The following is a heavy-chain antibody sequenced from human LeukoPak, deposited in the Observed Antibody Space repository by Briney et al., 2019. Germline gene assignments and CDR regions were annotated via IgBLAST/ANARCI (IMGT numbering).Heavy chain of an antibody. CDR2: INTNTGNP. J-gene: IGHJ6*02. V-gene: IGHV7-4-1*02. D-gene: IGHD3/OR15-3a*01. CDR3: ARVDPPNYYYYYGMDV. CDR1: GYTFTSYA. Sequence: ASVTVSCKASGYTFTSYAMNWVRQAPGQGLEWMGWINTNTGNPTYAQGFTGRFVFSLDTSVSTAYLQISSLKAEDTAVYYCARVDPPNYYYYYGMDVWGQGTTVTVSS.